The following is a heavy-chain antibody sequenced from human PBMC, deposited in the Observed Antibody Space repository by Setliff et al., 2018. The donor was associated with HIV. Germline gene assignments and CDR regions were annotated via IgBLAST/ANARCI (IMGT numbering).Heavy chain of an antibody. CDR2: ISWHSGSI. Sequence: PGGSLRLSCAASGFTFDDYAMHWVRQAPGKGLEWVPGISWHSGSIGYADSVKGRFTISRDNAKNSLYLQMNSLRSEDTALYYCAKFTNRYSLLDWFDPRGQGTLVTVSS. CDR1: GFTFDDYA. J-gene: IGHJ5*02. D-gene: IGHD4-4*01. V-gene: IGHV3-9*01. CDR3: AKFTNRYSLLDWFDP.